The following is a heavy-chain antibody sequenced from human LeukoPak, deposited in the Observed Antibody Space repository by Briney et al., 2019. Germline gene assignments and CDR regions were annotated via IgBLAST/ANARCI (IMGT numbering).Heavy chain of an antibody. CDR1: GFTFSSYW. V-gene: IGHV3-74*01. J-gene: IGHJ4*01. CDR2: INSDGSST. Sequence: GGSLRLSCAASGFTFSSYWMHWVRQAPGKGLVWVSRINSDGSSTSYADSVKGRFTISRDNAKNTLYLQMNSLRAEDTAVYYCARAPRGSYYFDYWGHGTLVTVSS. CDR3: ARAPRGSYYFDY. D-gene: IGHD1-26*01.